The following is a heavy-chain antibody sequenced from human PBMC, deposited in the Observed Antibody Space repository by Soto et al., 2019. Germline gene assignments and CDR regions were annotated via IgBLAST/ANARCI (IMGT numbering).Heavy chain of an antibody. J-gene: IGHJ5*02. CDR3: ARDADGIAAAGTGWFDP. D-gene: IGHD6-13*01. V-gene: IGHV6-1*01. CDR2: TYYRSKWYS. Sequence: PSQTLSLTCAISGDSVSSNSAAWNWIRQSPSRGLEWLGRTYYRSKWYSDYAVSVKSRITINPDTSKNQNSLQLNSETPEDTAVYYCARDADGIAAAGTGWFDPWGQGTLVTVSS. CDR1: GDSVSSNSAA.